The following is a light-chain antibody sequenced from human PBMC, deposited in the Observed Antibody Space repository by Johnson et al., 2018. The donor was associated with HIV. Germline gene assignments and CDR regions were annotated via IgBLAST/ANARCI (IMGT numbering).Light chain of an antibody. J-gene: IGLJ1*01. CDR1: SSNIGNNY. CDR2: DNN. Sequence: QSVLTQPPSVSAAPGQKVTISCSGSSSNIGNNYVSWYQQLPGTAHKLLIYDNNKRPSGIPDRFSGSKSGTSATLGITGLQTGDEADYYCGTWDSSLSAVFGTGTKVPVL. CDR3: GTWDSSLSAV. V-gene: IGLV1-51*01.